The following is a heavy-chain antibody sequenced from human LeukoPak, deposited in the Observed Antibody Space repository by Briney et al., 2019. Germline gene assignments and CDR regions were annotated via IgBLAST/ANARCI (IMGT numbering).Heavy chain of an antibody. J-gene: IGHJ6*03. CDR3: ARWSYMDV. Sequence: WISPYHGNTNYAQRLQGRVNMTTDTSKSTAYMELRSLTSDATAMYYCARWSYMDVWGKGITVTVSS. CDR2: ISPYHGNT. V-gene: IGHV1-18*01.